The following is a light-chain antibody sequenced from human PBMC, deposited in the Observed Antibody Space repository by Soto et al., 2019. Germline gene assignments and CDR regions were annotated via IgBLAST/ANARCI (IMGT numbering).Light chain of an antibody. CDR2: GAS. V-gene: IGKV3-20*01. J-gene: IGKJ4*01. Sequence: EIVLTQSPGTLSLSPGERATLSCRASQSVSSSYLAWYQQKPGQAPRLLIYGASSRATGIPDRFRGSGSGTDFTLTISRLETEDSAVYYCQQYGISLTFGGGTKVEIK. CDR1: QSVSSSY. CDR3: QQYGISLT.